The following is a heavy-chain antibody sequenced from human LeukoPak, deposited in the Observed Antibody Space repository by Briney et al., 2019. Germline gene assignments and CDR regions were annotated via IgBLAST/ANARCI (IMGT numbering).Heavy chain of an antibody. CDR1: GFTFSSYW. CDR3: ARDCYGTRIDAFDI. CDR2: IKQDGSEK. J-gene: IGHJ3*02. Sequence: GGSLRLSCAASGFTFSSYWMSWVRQAPGKGLEWVANIKQDGSEKYYVDSVKGRFTISRDNAKNSLYLQMNSLRAEDTAVYYCARDCYGTRIDAFDIWGQGTMVTVSS. V-gene: IGHV3-7*01. D-gene: IGHD3-16*01.